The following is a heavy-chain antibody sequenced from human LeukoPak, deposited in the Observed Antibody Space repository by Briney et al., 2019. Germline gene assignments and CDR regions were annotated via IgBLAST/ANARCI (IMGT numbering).Heavy chain of an antibody. CDR3: ARDPSAAAGYFDF. Sequence: SETLSLTCSVSGGSISSYYWSWIRQSPGKGLEWLGYIYYSGSTKYNPSLKSRVTISVDTSKNQFSLKLSSVTAADTAVYYCARDPSAAAGYFDFWGQGTLVTVSS. CDR1: GGSISSYY. CDR2: IYYSGST. D-gene: IGHD6-13*01. V-gene: IGHV4-59*01. J-gene: IGHJ4*02.